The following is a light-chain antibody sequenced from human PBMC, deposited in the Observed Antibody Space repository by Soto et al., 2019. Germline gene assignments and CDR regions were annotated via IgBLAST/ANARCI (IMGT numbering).Light chain of an antibody. CDR1: QSVGTK. Sequence: IVMTQSPATLSVSPGERANLSCRASQSVGTKLPWYQQTPGQAPRLLIYGASNRATGVPARISGSVSGTEFTLTIASLQSEDFAVYYCQQYSSWLWTFGQGTKVEIK. V-gene: IGKV3-15*01. CDR3: QQYSSWLWT. CDR2: GAS. J-gene: IGKJ1*01.